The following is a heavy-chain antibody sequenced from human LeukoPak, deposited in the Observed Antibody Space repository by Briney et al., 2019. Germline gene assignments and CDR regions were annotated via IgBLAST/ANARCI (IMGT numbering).Heavy chain of an antibody. J-gene: IGHJ6*03. Sequence: GGALRLSCAASGFTFSSYVMSWVGQAPGKGGEGVSFISRSRRTTYSAASVNGLFPIPRDHSNNPLFLQMNSPRAEHTAVYYCVVTVTYYYYYYMDVWRKGTTVTVSS. CDR2: ISRSRRTT. CDR3: VVTVTYYYYYYMDV. D-gene: IGHD3-16*02. V-gene: IGHV3-23*01. CDR1: GFTFSSYV.